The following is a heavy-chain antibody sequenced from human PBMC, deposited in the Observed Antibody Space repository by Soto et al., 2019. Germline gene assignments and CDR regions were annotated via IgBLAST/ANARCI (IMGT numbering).Heavy chain of an antibody. CDR3: ARAEYGSGSHRGWDV. D-gene: IGHD3-10*01. V-gene: IGHV1-69*13. J-gene: IGHJ6*02. CDR2: IIPIFGTA. Sequence: ASVKVSCKASGGTFSSYAISWVRRAPGQGLEWMGGIIPIFGTANYAQKFQGRVTITADESTSTAYMELSSLRSEDTAVYYCARAEYGSGSHRGWDVWGQGTTVTVSS. CDR1: GGTFSSYA.